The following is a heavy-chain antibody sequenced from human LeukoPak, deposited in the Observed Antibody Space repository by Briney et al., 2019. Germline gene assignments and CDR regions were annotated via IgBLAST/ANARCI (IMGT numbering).Heavy chain of an antibody. D-gene: IGHD6-19*01. CDR1: GYTFTRYG. CDR2: ISGYNEKT. J-gene: IGHJ5*02. CDR3: ARDPGSFLSGSGWLNWFEP. Sequence: GASVKVSCKASGYTFTRYGINWVRQAPGQGLEWMGWISGYNEKTNYAQKFQGRVTMTTDTSTSTAYMKLRRLRSDDTAVYYCARDPGSFLSGSGWLNWFEPWGQGTLVTVSS. V-gene: IGHV1-18*01.